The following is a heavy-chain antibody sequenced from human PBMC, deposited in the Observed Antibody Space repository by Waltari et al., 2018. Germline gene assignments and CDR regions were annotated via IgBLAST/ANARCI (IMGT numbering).Heavy chain of an antibody. CDR1: GGSFSGYY. J-gene: IGHJ6*03. CDR3: ARGWLQVAPPYYYYMDV. CDR2: INHNASP. V-gene: IGHV4-34*01. Sequence: QVQLLQWGAGLLQPSETLSLTCAVYGGSFSGYYLSWLRQRPGKGLEWLGEINHNASPDYNPSLKSRATISIETSKNQFSLKLDSVTAADTGVYYCARGWLQVAPPYYYYMDVWDRGTAVTVSS. D-gene: IGHD6-19*01.